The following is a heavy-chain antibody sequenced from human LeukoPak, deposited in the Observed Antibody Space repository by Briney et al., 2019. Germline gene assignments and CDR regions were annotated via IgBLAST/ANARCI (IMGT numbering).Heavy chain of an antibody. V-gene: IGHV1-2*02. CDR1: GHTFTGYY. J-gene: IGHJ5*02. CDR2: INPNSGGT. Sequence: GASVKVSCKAAGHTFTGYYMHWGRQAPGQGLEWMGWINPNSGGTNYAQKFQGRVTMTRDTSISTAYMELSRLRSDDTAVYYCARAPPSIAAAGRINWFDPWGQGTLVTVSS. D-gene: IGHD6-13*01. CDR3: ARAPPSIAAAGRINWFDP.